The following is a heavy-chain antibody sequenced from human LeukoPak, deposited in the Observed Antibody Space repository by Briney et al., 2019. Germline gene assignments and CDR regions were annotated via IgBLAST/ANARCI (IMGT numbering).Heavy chain of an antibody. CDR2: IKSKTDGGTT. D-gene: IGHD3-10*01. J-gene: IGHJ4*02. Sequence: PGGSLRLSCAASGFTFSNAWVSRVRQAPGKGLEWVGRIKSKTDGGTTDYAAPVKGRFTISRDDSKNTLYPQMNSLKIEDTAVYYCTTDGSGQTAIWGQGTLVTVSS. V-gene: IGHV3-15*01. CDR3: TTDGSGQTAI. CDR1: GFTFSNAW.